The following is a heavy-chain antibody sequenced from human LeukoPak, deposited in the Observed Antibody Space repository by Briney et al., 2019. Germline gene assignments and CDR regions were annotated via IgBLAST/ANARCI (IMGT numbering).Heavy chain of an antibody. CDR1: GGSISSYY. CDR2: IYYSGST. Sequence: SETLSLTCTVSGGSISSYYWSWIRQPPGKGLEWIGYIYYSGSTNYNPSLKSRVTISVDTSKNQFSLKLSAVTAADTAVYYCARAGVVILFDYWGQGTLVTVSS. J-gene: IGHJ4*02. D-gene: IGHD3-3*01. V-gene: IGHV4-59*01. CDR3: ARAGVVILFDY.